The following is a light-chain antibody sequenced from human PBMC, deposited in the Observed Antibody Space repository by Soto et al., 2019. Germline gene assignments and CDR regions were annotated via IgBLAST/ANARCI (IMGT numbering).Light chain of an antibody. CDR2: GNS. J-gene: IGLJ2*01. V-gene: IGLV1-40*01. CDR3: QSYDSSLSVV. Sequence: QSALTQPPSVSGAPGQSVTSSCTGSSSNIGAGYDVHWYQQLPGTAPKLLIYGNSNRPSGVPDRFSGSKSGTSASLAITGLQAEDEADYYCQSYDSSLSVVFGGGTKLTVL. CDR1: SSNIGAGYD.